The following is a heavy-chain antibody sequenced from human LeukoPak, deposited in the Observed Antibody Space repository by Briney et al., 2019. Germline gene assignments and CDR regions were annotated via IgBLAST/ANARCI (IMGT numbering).Heavy chain of an antibody. CDR1: VYTFTGYY. CDR3: ARDRSRYFDY. Sequence: ASVNVSCKTSVYTFTGYYMHWVRQTPEQGLECMLWINTSSGGTDYTQKFQGKVTMTRDTSISTVYMELSRLRSDDTAVYYCARDRSRYFDYWGQGTLVTVSS. D-gene: IGHD3-16*02. V-gene: IGHV1-2*02. J-gene: IGHJ4*02. CDR2: INTSSGGT.